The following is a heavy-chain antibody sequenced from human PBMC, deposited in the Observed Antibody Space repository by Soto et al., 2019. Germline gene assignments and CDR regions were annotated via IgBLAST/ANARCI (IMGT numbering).Heavy chain of an antibody. V-gene: IGHV1-69*02. J-gene: IGHJ6*02. D-gene: IGHD3-16*01. CDR1: GGTFSSNT. CDR3: ARAISSGGRFSGMDV. Sequence: GASVKVSCKASGGTFSSNTLSWVRQAPGQGLEWMGRITPVLDMADYEQKFQDRLTITADKSTTTVYMELGSLRSEDTAIYYCARAISSGGRFSGMDVWGQGTTVT. CDR2: ITPVLDMA.